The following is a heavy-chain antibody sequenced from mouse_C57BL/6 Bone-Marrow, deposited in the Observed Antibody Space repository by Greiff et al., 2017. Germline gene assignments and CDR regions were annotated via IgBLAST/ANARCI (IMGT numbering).Heavy chain of an antibody. CDR2: IDPSDSYT. CDR1: GYTFTSSW. CDR3: ARDTRGYFDY. D-gene: IGHD3-3*01. Sequence: VQLQQPGAELVMPGASVKLSCKASGYTFTSSWMHWVKQRPGQGLEWIGEIDPSDSYTNYNQKVKGKSTLTVDKSSSTAYMQLSSLTSEDSAVYYCARDTRGYFDYWGQGTTLTVSS. V-gene: IGHV1-69*01. J-gene: IGHJ2*01.